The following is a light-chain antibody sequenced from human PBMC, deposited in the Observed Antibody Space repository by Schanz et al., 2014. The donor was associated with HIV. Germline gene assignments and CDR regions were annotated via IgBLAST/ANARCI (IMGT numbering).Light chain of an antibody. CDR1: QSLGSNF. CDR2: DAS. CDR3: QHYYNSLWT. Sequence: EIVLTQSPGTLSLSPGERATLSCRASQSLGSNFLAWYQQKPGQAPRLLIYDASNRATGIPARFSGSGSGTDFTLTISSLEPEDFAVYYCQHYYNSLWTFGQGTKVEIK. V-gene: IGKV3-20*01. J-gene: IGKJ1*01.